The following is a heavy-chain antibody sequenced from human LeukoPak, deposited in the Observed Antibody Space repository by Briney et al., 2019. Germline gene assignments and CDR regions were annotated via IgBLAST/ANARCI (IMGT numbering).Heavy chain of an antibody. CDR1: GYSFTGND. CDR3: ARANFLYCSSATCLFDY. CDR2: INPNSGNT. Sequence: ASVKVSCKASGYSFTGNDINWVRQATGQGLEWMGWINPNSGNTDYAQNFQGRVTMTRNTSISTAHMELSRLRSDDTAVYYCARANFLYCSSATCLFDYWGQGTLVIVSS. J-gene: IGHJ4*02. V-gene: IGHV1-8*01. D-gene: IGHD2-2*01.